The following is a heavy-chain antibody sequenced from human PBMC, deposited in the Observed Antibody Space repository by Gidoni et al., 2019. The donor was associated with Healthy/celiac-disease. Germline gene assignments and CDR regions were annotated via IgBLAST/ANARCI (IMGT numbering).Heavy chain of an antibody. CDR1: GASISSGGYY. CDR3: ARGRDYYDSSGYYPYAFDI. V-gene: IGHV4-31*03. CDR2: IYYSGST. D-gene: IGHD3-22*01. Sequence: QVQLQESGPGLVKPSHTLSLMCTFSGASISSGGYYWSWIRQHPGKGLEWIGFIYYSGSTYDNPSLKSRVTISVDKSKNQFSLKLSSVTAADTAVYYCARGRDYYDSSGYYPYAFDIWGQGTVVTVSS. J-gene: IGHJ3*02.